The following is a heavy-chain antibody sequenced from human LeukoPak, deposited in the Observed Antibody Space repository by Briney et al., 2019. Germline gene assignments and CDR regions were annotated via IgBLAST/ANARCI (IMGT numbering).Heavy chain of an antibody. CDR2: INHSGST. Sequence: SETLSLTCAVYGGSFSGYYWSWIRQPPGKGLEWIGEINHSGSTNYNPSLKSRVTISVDTSKNQFSLKLSSVTAADTAVYYCARGSRSSWYRHGNWFDPWGQGTLVTVSS. CDR3: ARGSRSSWYRHGNWFDP. V-gene: IGHV4-34*01. CDR1: GGSFSGYY. D-gene: IGHD6-13*01. J-gene: IGHJ5*01.